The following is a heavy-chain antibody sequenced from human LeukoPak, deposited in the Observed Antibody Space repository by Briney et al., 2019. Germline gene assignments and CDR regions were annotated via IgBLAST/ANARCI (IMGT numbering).Heavy chain of an antibody. CDR1: GFTFSSYW. CDR3: ARLYYDILTGYYDYFDY. V-gene: IGHV3-7*03. CDR2: IKQDGSGK. J-gene: IGHJ4*02. Sequence: GGSLRLSCAASGFTFSSYWMSWVRQAPGKGLEWVANIKQDGSGKYYVDSVKGRFTISRDNAKNSLYLQMNSLRAEDTAVYYCARLYYDILTGYYDYFDYWGQGTLVTVSS. D-gene: IGHD3-9*01.